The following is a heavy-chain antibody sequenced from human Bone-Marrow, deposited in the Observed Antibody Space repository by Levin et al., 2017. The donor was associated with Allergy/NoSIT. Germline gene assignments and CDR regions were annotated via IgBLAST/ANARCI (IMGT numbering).Heavy chain of an antibody. CDR1: GFTFSTYT. Sequence: PGGSLRLSCAASGFTFSTYTMNWVRQAPGKGLEWVSAIYGSGGSTYYADSVKGRFTISRDNSKDTLYLQMNSLRTEDTAVYYCAKDKTPDSGWDFDFWGQGTLVTVSS. CDR2: IYGSGGST. V-gene: IGHV3-23*01. D-gene: IGHD6-19*01. CDR3: AKDKTPDSGWDFDF. J-gene: IGHJ4*02.